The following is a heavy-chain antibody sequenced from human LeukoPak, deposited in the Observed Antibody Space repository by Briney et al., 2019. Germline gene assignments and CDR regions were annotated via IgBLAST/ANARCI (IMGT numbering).Heavy chain of an antibody. CDR3: ARERPYDILTGWDAFDI. CDR2: ISSSSSYI. D-gene: IGHD3-9*01. CDR1: GFTFSSYS. J-gene: IGHJ3*02. V-gene: IGHV3-21*01. Sequence: GSLRLSCAASGFTFSSYSMNWVRQAPGKGLEWVSPISSSSSYIYYADSVKGRFTISRDNAKNSLYLQMNSLRAEDTAVYYCARERPYDILTGWDAFDIWGQGTMVTVSS.